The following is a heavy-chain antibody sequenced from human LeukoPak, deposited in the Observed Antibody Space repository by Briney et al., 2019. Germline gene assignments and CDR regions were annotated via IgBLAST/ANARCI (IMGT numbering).Heavy chain of an antibody. CDR3: AKDQDDIVVVPAAMSDY. CDR2: ISGSSSYI. D-gene: IGHD2-2*01. V-gene: IGHV3-21*04. CDR1: GFTFSSYS. Sequence: PGGSLRLSCAASGFTFSSYSMNWVRQAPGKGLEWVSSISGSSSYIYYADSVKGRFTISRDNSKNTLYLQMNSLRAEDTALYYCAKDQDDIVVVPAAMSDYWGQGTLVTVSS. J-gene: IGHJ4*02.